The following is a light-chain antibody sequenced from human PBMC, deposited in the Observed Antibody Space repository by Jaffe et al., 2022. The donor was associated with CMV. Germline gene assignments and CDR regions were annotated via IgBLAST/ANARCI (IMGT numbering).Light chain of an antibody. Sequence: IVLTQSPGTLSLSPGERATLSCRASQSSSSYLAWYQQKPGQAPRLLIYGTSSRATGIPDRFSGSGSGTDFTLTISRLEPEDFAVYYCQQYGSSPPYTFGQGTKLEIK. CDR1: QSSSSY. V-gene: IGKV3-20*01. J-gene: IGKJ2*01. CDR3: QQYGSSPPYT. CDR2: GTS.